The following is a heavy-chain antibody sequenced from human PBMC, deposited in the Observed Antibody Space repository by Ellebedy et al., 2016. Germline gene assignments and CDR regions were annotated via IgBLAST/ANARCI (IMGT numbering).Heavy chain of an antibody. D-gene: IGHD1-26*01. V-gene: IGHV3-23*01. J-gene: IGHJ4*02. CDR2: ISGSGTST. Sequence: GESLKISCVASGFTFSSYAMSWVRQAPGKGLEWVSSISGSGTSTYYADSVKGRFTISRDNSKNTLYLQMNSLRAEDTAVYYCASFSGSYRNLDYWGQGTLVTVSS. CDR3: ASFSGSYRNLDY. CDR1: GFTFSSYA.